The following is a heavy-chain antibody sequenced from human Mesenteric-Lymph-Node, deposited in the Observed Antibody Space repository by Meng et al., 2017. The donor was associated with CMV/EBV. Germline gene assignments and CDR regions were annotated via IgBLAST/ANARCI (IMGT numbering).Heavy chain of an antibody. V-gene: IGHV1-8*01. CDR1: GYTFTSYD. D-gene: IGHD3-3*01. CDR3: ARKRVDDLWSGPTEGYYYGMDV. Sequence: ASVKVSCKASGYTFTSYDINWVRQATGQGLEWMGWMNPNSGNTGYAQKFQGRVTMTRNTSISTAYMELSHLTSDDTAVYFCARKRVDDLWSGPTEGYYYGMDVWGQGTTVTVSS. CDR2: MNPNSGNT. J-gene: IGHJ6*02.